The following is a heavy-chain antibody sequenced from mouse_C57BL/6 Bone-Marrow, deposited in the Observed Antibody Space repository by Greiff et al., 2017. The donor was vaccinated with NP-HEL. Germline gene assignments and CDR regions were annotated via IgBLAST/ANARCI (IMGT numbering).Heavy chain of an antibody. CDR2: IYPGSGST. CDR3: ARQNPPYYYGSSFWFAY. CDR1: GYTFTSYW. J-gene: IGHJ3*01. D-gene: IGHD1-1*01. V-gene: IGHV1-55*01. Sequence: VQLQQPGAELVKPGASVKMSCKASGYTFTSYWITWVKQRPGQGLEWIGDIYPGSGSTNYNEKFKSKATLTVDTSSSTAYMQLSSLTSEDSAVYYCARQNPPYYYGSSFWFAYWGQGTLVTVYA.